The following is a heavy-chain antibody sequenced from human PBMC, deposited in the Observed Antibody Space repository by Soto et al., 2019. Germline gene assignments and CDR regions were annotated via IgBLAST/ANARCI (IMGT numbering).Heavy chain of an antibody. V-gene: IGHV2-5*02. CDR1: GFSLTTTRMG. J-gene: IGHJ4*02. Sequence: QITLKESGPPLVRPAQTLTLTCAFYGFSLTTTRMGVAWIRQPPGKALEWLALIYWDDDKRYSPSLKNRLTVSQDTSTNRVVLTIANISPDDTGTYFCAHAGDFDLLSFDRWGPGTLVTVSS. D-gene: IGHD2-15*01. CDR2: IYWDDDK. CDR3: AHAGDFDLLSFDR.